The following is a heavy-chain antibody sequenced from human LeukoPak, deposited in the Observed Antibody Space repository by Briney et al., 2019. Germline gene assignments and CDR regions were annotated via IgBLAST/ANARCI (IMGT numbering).Heavy chain of an antibody. CDR2: IYNSGST. CDR1: GGSISSSSYY. CDR3: AGDYYDRRFDY. Sequence: SETLSLTCIVSGGSISSSSYYWSWIRQPPGKGLEWIGYIYNSGSTNYNPSLKSRVTISVDTSKNQISLKLSSVTAADTAVYYCAGDYYDRRFDYWGQGTLVTVSS. V-gene: IGHV4-61*01. D-gene: IGHD3-22*01. J-gene: IGHJ4*02.